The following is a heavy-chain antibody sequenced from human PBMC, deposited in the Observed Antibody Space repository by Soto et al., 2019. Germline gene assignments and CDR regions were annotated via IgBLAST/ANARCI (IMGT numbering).Heavy chain of an antibody. CDR3: AKVGGWTNRDKPHYGLSV. V-gene: IGHV3-23*01. Sequence: GGSLRLSCAASGFTCSSEAMSWVRQAPGKGLEWASAISGSGGSTYYADSVKGRFTISRDNSKNTLYLQMNSLRAEDTAVCYCAKVGGWTNRDKPHYGLSVWGQGTTVTVSS. CDR1: GFTCSSEA. J-gene: IGHJ6*02. CDR2: ISGSGGST. D-gene: IGHD1-26*01.